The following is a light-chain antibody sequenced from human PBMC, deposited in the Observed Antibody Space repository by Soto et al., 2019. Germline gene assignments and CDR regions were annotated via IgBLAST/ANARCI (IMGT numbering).Light chain of an antibody. V-gene: IGLV2-14*01. CDR2: DVT. Sequence: QAVLSQPPSVSGSPGQSITISCTGSSSDIGAYDYVSWYQQRPVKAPKLMIFDVTNRPSGVSDRFSGSKSGNTASLTISGLQTEDEADYYCSSYTSSSTPYVFGTGT. CDR3: SSYTSSSTPYV. J-gene: IGLJ1*01. CDR1: SSDIGAYDY.